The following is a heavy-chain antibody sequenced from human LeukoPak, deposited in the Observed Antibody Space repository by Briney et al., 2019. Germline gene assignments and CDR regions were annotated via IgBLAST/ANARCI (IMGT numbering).Heavy chain of an antibody. Sequence: ASVKVSCKASGYTFTSYYMHWVRQATGQGLEWMGIINPSGGSTSYAQKFQGRVTMTRDMSTGTVYMELSSLRSEDTAVYYCARGGPRELPLYNWFDPWGQGTLVTVSS. CDR2: INPSGGST. D-gene: IGHD1-26*01. CDR1: GYTFTSYY. V-gene: IGHV1-46*01. CDR3: ARGGPRELPLYNWFDP. J-gene: IGHJ5*02.